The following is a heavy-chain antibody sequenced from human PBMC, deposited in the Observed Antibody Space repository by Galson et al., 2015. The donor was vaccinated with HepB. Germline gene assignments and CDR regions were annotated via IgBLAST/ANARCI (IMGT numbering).Heavy chain of an antibody. CDR1: GYSFTNYW. CDR3: ATIWELVGASLDY. J-gene: IGHJ4*02. D-gene: IGHD1-26*01. Sequence: QSGAEVKKPGESLKISCKGSGYSFTNYWIAWVRQMPGKGLEWMGIIYPGDSDTRYSPSFQGQVTISADKSINTAYLQWSSLKASDTAMYYCATIWELVGASLDYWGQGTLVTVSS. CDR2: IYPGDSDT. V-gene: IGHV5-51*03.